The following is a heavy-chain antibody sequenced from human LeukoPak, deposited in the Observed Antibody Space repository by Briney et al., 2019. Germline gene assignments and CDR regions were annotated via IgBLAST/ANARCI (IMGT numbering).Heavy chain of an antibody. V-gene: IGHV1-69*13. D-gene: IGHD1-1*01. Sequence: SVKVSCKASGGTFSSYAISWVRQAPGQRLEWMGGIIPIFSTANYAQKFQGRVTITADESTSTAYMELSSLRSEDTAVYYCARTGTTVDYYYYYMDVWGKGTTVTVSS. CDR1: GGTFSSYA. J-gene: IGHJ6*03. CDR3: ARTGTTVDYYYYYMDV. CDR2: IIPIFSTA.